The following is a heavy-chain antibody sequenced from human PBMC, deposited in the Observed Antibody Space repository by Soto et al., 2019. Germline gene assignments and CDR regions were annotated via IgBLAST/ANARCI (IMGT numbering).Heavy chain of an antibody. CDR1: GFTFSHYA. CDR2: MSYDGSNE. D-gene: IGHD6-13*01. V-gene: IGHV3-30*18. CDR3: AKDGSHHFAY. J-gene: IGHJ4*02. Sequence: PGGSLRLSCAASGFTFSHYAMHWVRQAPGKGLEWVALMSYDGSNEYYADSVKGRFTISRDNSKNTLYLQMNSLRAEDTAVYYCAKDGSHHFAYWSQGTLVTVSS.